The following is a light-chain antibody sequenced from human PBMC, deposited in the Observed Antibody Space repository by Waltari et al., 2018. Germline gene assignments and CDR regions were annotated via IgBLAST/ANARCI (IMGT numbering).Light chain of an antibody. V-gene: IGKV3-20*01. J-gene: IGKJ2*01. Sequence: ERVLTQSPGTLSLSPGERATLSCRASQSVSSSYLAWYQQKPGQAPRLLIYGASSRATGIPDRFSGSVSGTEFTLTISRLEPEDFAVYYCQQYGSSPPMYTFGQGTKLEI. CDR3: QQYGSSPPMYT. CDR2: GAS. CDR1: QSVSSSY.